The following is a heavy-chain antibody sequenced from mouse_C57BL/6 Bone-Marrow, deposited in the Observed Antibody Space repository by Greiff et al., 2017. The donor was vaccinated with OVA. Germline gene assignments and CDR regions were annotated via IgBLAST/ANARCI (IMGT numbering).Heavy chain of an antibody. CDR2: INPYNGGT. V-gene: IGHV1-26*01. CDR1: GYTFTDYY. J-gene: IGHJ4*01. Sequence: EVQLQQSGPELVKPGASVKISCKASGYTFTDYYMNWVKQSHGKSLEWIGDINPYNGGTSYNQKFKGKATLTVDKSSSTAYLELRCMTSEDSEVYCCAELEAYYALDYWGQGTSVTVSS. CDR3: AELEAYYALDY.